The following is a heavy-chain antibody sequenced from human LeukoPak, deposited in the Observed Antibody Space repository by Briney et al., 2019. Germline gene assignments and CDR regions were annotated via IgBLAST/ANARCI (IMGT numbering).Heavy chain of an antibody. J-gene: IGHJ5*02. Sequence: GGSLRLSCAASGFTVSSNYMSWVRQAPGKGLEWVSVIYSGRGTNYADSVKGRFTISRDNSKNTLYLQMNSLRSDDTAVYYCAIPTMVRDGLDPWGQGTLVTVSS. V-gene: IGHV3-66*04. D-gene: IGHD3-10*01. CDR3: AIPTMVRDGLDP. CDR2: IYSGRGT. CDR1: GFTVSSNY.